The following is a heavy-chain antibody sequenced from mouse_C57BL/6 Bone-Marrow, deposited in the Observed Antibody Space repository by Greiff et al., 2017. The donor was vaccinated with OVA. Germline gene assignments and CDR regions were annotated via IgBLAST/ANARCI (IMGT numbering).Heavy chain of an antibody. V-gene: IGHV6-3*01. Sequence: EVQLVESGGGLVQPGGSMKLSCVASGFTFSNYWMNWVRQSPEKGLEWVAQIRLKSDNYATHYAESVKGRFTISRDDSKSSVYLQMNNLRAEDTGIYYCTGGDGYYPWFAYWGQGTLVTVSA. D-gene: IGHD2-3*01. J-gene: IGHJ3*01. CDR1: GFTFSNYW. CDR2: IRLKSDNYAT. CDR3: TGGDGYYPWFAY.